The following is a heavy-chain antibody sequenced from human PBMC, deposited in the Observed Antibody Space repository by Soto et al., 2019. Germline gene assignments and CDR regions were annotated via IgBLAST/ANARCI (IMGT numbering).Heavy chain of an antibody. CDR3: ARDSASYSSSSGSYWYFDL. D-gene: IGHD6-6*01. J-gene: IGHJ2*01. Sequence: GGSLILSCAASGFTFSSYGMDWVRQTPGKGLEWVSYVSSGSATIYYADSVKGRFTISRDNAKNSLYLQMDSLRDEDTAVYYCARDSASYSSSSGSYWYFDLWGRGTLVTVSS. CDR2: VSSGSATI. CDR1: GFTFSSYG. V-gene: IGHV3-48*02.